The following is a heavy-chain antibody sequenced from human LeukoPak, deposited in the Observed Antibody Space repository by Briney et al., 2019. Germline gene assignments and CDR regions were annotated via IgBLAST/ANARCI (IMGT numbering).Heavy chain of an antibody. CDR1: GYTLTELS. CDR2: FDPEDGET. V-gene: IGHV1-24*01. D-gene: IGHD1-7*01. CDR3: ATWSWNYVGSNP. Sequence: ASVKVSCKVSGYTLTELSMHWVRQAPGKGLEWMGGFDPEDGETIYAQKFQGRVTMTEDTSTDTAYMELSSLRSEDTAVYYCATWSWNYVGSNPWGQGGLVTVSS. J-gene: IGHJ5*02.